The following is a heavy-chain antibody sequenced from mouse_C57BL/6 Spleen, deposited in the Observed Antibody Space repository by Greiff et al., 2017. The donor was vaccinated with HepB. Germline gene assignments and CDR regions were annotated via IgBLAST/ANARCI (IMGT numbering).Heavy chain of an antibody. Sequence: QVQLKESGAELVKPGASVKMSCKASGYTFTTYPIEWMKQNHGKSLEWIGNFHPYNDDTKYNEKFKGKATLTVEKSSSTVYLELRRLTSDDSAVYYCARAYYYGSPYFDYWGQGTTLTVSS. J-gene: IGHJ2*01. V-gene: IGHV1-47*01. CDR1: GYTFTTYP. CDR2: FHPYNDDT. D-gene: IGHD1-1*01. CDR3: ARAYYYGSPYFDY.